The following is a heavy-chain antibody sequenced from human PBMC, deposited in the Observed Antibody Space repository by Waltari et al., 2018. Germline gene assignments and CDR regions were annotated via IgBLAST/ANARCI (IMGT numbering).Heavy chain of an antibody. Sequence: QLQLQESGPGLVKPSETLSLSCTVAGASISSKPYYWGWLRQPPGQGLEWIGSLYYGGSNYNPSLQSRVTISADTSKNRLSLKLTSVTATDTAVYYCARRPYDILTGGFDSWGQGTLVTVSS. CDR1: GASISSKPYY. V-gene: IGHV4-39*02. D-gene: IGHD3-9*01. CDR3: ARRPYDILTGGFDS. J-gene: IGHJ4*02. CDR2: LYYGGS.